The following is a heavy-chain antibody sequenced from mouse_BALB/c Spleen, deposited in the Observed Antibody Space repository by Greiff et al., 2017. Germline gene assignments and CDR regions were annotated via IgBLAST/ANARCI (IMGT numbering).Heavy chain of an antibody. J-gene: IGHJ1*01. Sequence: QVQLQQSGAELVRPGTSVKVSCKASGYAFTNYLIEWVKQRPGQGLEWIGVINPGSGGTNYNEKFKGKATLTADKSSSTAYMQLSSLTSDDSAVYGCARDYGWYFDVWGAGTTVTVSS. CDR3: ARDYGWYFDV. CDR1: GYAFTNYL. V-gene: IGHV1-54*01. D-gene: IGHD1-1*01. CDR2: INPGSGGT.